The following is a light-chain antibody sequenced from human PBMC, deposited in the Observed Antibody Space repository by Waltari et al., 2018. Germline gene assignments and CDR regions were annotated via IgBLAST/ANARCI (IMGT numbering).Light chain of an antibody. CDR1: SSDVGGYDY. CDR3: GSYTSSTTLA. V-gene: IGLV2-14*03. Sequence: QSALTQPASVSGSPGQSITISCTGTSSDVGGYDYVSWYQQHPGKAPKLILYDVSKRPFEVSHRFSGSKSGNTASLTISGLQADDEAEYYCGSYTSSTTLAFGTGTKVTVL. CDR2: DVS. J-gene: IGLJ1*01.